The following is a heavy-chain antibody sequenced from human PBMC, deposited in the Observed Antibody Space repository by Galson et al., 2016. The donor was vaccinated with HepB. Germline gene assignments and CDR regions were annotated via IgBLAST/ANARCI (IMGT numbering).Heavy chain of an antibody. V-gene: IGHV4-39*01. CDR3: ARLYPFDF. Sequence: WTWIRQSPGKGLEWIGNLYYNGNTYYNSSLKSRVTISVGTSDTQFSLKMTSMTASDTAVYYCARLYPFDFWGQGALVIVSS. J-gene: IGHJ4*02. D-gene: IGHD2-2*01. CDR2: LYYNGNT.